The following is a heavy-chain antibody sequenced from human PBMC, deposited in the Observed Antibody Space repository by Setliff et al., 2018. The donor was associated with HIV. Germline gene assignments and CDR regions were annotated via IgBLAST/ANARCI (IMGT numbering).Heavy chain of an antibody. D-gene: IGHD3-16*01. J-gene: IGHJ4*02. Sequence: GGSLRLSCAVSGFTFSDYYMTWIRQAPGKGLEWVSYITSSSSYTNYADSVEGRFTISRDNSKNTLYLEMTSLRAEDTAVYHCAKDMNYNNDYPGVLGSWGRGTLVTVSS. CDR1: GFTFSDYY. V-gene: IGHV3-11*06. CDR3: AKDMNYNNDYPGVLGS. CDR2: ITSSSSYT.